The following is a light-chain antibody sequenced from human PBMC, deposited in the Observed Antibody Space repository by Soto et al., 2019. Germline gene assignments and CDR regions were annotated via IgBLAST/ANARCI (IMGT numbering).Light chain of an antibody. Sequence: EIVMTQSAATLSKTPGERATLSCRASQSVSSNLAWYQQKPGQAPRLLIYGASTRATGIPARFSGSGSGTEFTLTISSLQSEDFAVYYCQQYNNWTFGQGTKV. J-gene: IGKJ1*01. CDR2: GAS. CDR3: QQYNNWT. CDR1: QSVSSN. V-gene: IGKV3-15*01.